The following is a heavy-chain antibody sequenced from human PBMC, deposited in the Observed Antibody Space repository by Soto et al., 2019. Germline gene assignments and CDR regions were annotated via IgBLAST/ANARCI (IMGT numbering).Heavy chain of an antibody. CDR3: ARDPRETTYYLYY. D-gene: IGHD1-1*01. Sequence: QVQLVESGGGVVQPGRSLRLSCAASGFTFHSFTMHWVRQSPGKGLEWVALISYDGTNEYYADSVKGRFTISRDNSKSTLYLQMNSLRTEDTALYYCARDPRETTYYLYYWGQGTLVTFSS. J-gene: IGHJ4*02. V-gene: IGHV3-30-3*01. CDR2: ISYDGTNE. CDR1: GFTFHSFT.